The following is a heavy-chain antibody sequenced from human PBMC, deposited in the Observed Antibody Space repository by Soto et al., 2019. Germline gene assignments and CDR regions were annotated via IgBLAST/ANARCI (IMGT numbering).Heavy chain of an antibody. CDR1: GYTFTGYY. CDR3: ARDGGDFWSGYFY. Sequence: GASVKVSCKASGYTFTGYYMHWVRQAPGQGLEWMGWINPNSGGTNHAQKFQGRVTMTRDTSISTAYMELSRLRSDDTAVYYCARDGGDFWSGYFYWGQGTLVTVSS. D-gene: IGHD3-3*01. CDR2: INPNSGGT. J-gene: IGHJ4*02. V-gene: IGHV1-2*02.